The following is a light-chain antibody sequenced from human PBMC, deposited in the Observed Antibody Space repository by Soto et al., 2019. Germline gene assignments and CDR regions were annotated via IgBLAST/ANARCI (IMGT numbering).Light chain of an antibody. CDR3: RAYTARSTLV. J-gene: IGLJ3*02. Sequence: QSVLTQPASVSGSAGQSITISCSGTMRDVGAYNLVSWYQQHPGTAPKLIIYEVRNRPSGISSRFSGSRSGNTASLTISGLQSEDEGDYYCRAYTARSTLVFGGGTKVTVL. CDR2: EVR. V-gene: IGLV2-14*01. CDR1: MRDVGAYNL.